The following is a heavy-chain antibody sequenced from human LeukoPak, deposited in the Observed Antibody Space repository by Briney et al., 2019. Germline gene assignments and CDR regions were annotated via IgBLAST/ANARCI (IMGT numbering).Heavy chain of an antibody. CDR2: ISGSGGST. V-gene: IGHV3-23*01. D-gene: IGHD4-17*01. Sequence: GGSLRLSCAASGFTFSSYGMSWVRQAPGKGLEWVSAISGSGGSTYYADSVKGRFTISRDNSKNTLYLQMNSLRAKDTAVYYCAKVNDYGRFFDYWGQGTLVTVSS. CDR3: AKVNDYGRFFDY. J-gene: IGHJ4*02. CDR1: GFTFSSYG.